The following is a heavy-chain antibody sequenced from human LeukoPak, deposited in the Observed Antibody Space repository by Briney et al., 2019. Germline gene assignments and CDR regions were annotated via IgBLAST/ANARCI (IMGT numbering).Heavy chain of an antibody. Sequence: SETLSLTCTVSGGSISSSSYYWGWIRQPPGKGLEWIGSIYYSGSTYYNPSLKSRVTISVDTSKNQFSLKLSSVTAADTAVYYCAREWFGEFDAFDIWGQGTMVTVSS. CDR2: IYYSGST. CDR3: AREWFGEFDAFDI. V-gene: IGHV4-39*02. J-gene: IGHJ3*02. D-gene: IGHD3-10*01. CDR1: GGSISSSSYY.